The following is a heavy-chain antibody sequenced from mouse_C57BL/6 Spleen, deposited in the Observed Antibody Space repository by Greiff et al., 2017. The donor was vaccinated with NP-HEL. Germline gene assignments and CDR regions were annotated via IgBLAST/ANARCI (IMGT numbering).Heavy chain of an antibody. J-gene: IGHJ4*01. CDR1: GYTFTSYW. Sequence: QVQLQQPGAELVKPGASVKLSCKASGYTFTSYWMHWVKQRPGRGLEWIGRIAPNSGGTKYNEKFKSKATLTVDKPSSTAYMQLSSLTSEDSAVYYCARDFLDYYGSRYYAMDYWGQGTSVTVSS. CDR2: IAPNSGGT. CDR3: ARDFLDYYGSRYYAMDY. D-gene: IGHD1-1*01. V-gene: IGHV1-72*01.